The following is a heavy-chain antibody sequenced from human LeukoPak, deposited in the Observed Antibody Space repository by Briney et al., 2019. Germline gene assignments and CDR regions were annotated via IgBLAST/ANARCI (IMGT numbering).Heavy chain of an antibody. V-gene: IGHV4-34*01. CDR2: INHSGST. J-gene: IGHJ4*02. Sequence: SETLSLTCAVYGGSFSGYYWSWIRQPPGKGLEWIGEINHSGSTNYNPSLKSRVTISVDTSKNQFSLKLSSVTAADTAVYYCARRGMGDYISGYFDYWGQGTLVTVSS. D-gene: IGHD4-17*01. CDR1: GGSFSGYY. CDR3: ARRGMGDYISGYFDY.